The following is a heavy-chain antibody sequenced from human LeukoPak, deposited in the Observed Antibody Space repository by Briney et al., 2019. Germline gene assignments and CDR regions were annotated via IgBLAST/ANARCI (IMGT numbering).Heavy chain of an antibody. CDR3: ARDRSSYYYDSSGNDY. Sequence: GASVKVSCKASGGTFSSYAISWVRQAPGQGLEWMGGIIPIFGTANYAQKFQGRVTITTDESTSTAYMELSSLRSEDTAVYYCARDRSSYYYDSSGNDYWGQGTLVTVSS. J-gene: IGHJ4*02. CDR1: GGTFSSYA. CDR2: IIPIFGTA. V-gene: IGHV1-69*05. D-gene: IGHD3-22*01.